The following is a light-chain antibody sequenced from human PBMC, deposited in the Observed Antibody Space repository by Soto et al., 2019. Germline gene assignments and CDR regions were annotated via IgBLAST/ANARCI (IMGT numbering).Light chain of an antibody. CDR1: SSDVGRYNY. V-gene: IGLV2-14*01. J-gene: IGLJ3*02. CDR3: SSYISDSTQV. CDR2: DVN. Sequence: QSALTQPASVSGSPGQSISISCTGTSSDVGRYNYVSWYQQHPGTAPKLIISDVNSRPSGSSDRFSGSKSGNTASLTTSGVEAEDQAYYYCSSYISDSTQVFGGGTKVTVL.